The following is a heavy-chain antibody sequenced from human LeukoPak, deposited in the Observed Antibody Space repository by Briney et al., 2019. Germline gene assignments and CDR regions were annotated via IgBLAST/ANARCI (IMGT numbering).Heavy chain of an antibody. CDR2: IKEDGSEK. Sequence: GGSLRLSCAASGYTFSSYWMSWVRQAPGKGLEWVANIKEDGSEKNYVDSVKGRFTISRDNAKNSLYLQMNSLRAEDTAVYYCARGGGRHVEYWGQGNLVTVSS. CDR1: GYTFSSYW. J-gene: IGHJ4*02. V-gene: IGHV3-7*05. CDR3: ARGGGRHVEY. D-gene: IGHD2/OR15-2a*01.